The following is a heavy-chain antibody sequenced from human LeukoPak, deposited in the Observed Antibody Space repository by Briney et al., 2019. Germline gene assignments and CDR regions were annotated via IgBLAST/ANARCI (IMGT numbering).Heavy chain of an antibody. D-gene: IGHD3-22*01. CDR3: ARGRDYYDSSGYYY. Sequence: PSQTLSLTCAVYGGSFSGYYWSWIRQPPGKGLEWIGEINHSGSTNYNPSLKSRVSISVDTSKNQFSLKLSSVTAADTAVYYCARGRDYYDSSGYYYWGQGTLVTVSS. CDR2: INHSGST. J-gene: IGHJ4*02. CDR1: GGSFSGYY. V-gene: IGHV4-34*01.